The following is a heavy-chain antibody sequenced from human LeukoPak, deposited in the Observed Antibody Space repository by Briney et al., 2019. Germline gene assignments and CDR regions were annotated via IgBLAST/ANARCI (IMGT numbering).Heavy chain of an antibody. CDR3: ARDIDVGVGALNI. J-gene: IGHJ3*02. CDR2: INYSGNT. V-gene: IGHV4-59*01. D-gene: IGHD3-10*01. Sequence: SETLSLTCTVSGGSISSYYWSWIRQPPGKGLEWIGYINYSGNTNCNPSLKSRVTISVDTSKNQFSLKLSSVTAADTAVYYCARDIDVGVGALNIWGQGTMVTVSS. CDR1: GGSISSYY.